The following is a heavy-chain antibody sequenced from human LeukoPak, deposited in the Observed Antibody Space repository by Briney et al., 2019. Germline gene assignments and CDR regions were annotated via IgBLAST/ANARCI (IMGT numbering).Heavy chain of an antibody. CDR3: AKEGDPIRIVGTYYFDY. D-gene: IGHD1-26*01. CDR2: ISGSGGST. V-gene: IGHV3-23*01. Sequence: KTGGSLRLSCAASGFTLSTYAMSWVRQTPGKGLEWVSAISGSGGSTYYADSVKGRFTISRDNSKNSLYLQMNSLRTEDTALYYCAKEGDPIRIVGTYYFDYWGQGTLVTVSS. J-gene: IGHJ4*02. CDR1: GFTLSTYA.